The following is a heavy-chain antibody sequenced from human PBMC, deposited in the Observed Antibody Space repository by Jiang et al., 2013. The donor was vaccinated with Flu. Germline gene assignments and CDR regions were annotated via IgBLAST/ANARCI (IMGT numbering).Heavy chain of an antibody. CDR1: GYSFTSYW. CDR2: IDPSDSYT. V-gene: IGHV5-10-1*01. J-gene: IGHJ6*02. D-gene: IGHD6-25*01. CDR3: ASHARHYYGMDV. Sequence: GAEVKKPGESLKISCKGSGYSFTSYWIGWVRQMPGKGLEWMGRIDPSDSYTNYSPSFQGHVTISADKSISTAYLQWSSLKASDTAMYYCASHARHYYGMDVWGQGTTVTVSS.